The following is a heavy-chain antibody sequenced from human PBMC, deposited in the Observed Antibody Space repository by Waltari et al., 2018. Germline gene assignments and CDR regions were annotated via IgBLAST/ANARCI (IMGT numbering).Heavy chain of an antibody. Sequence: QVQLQQWGAGLLKPSETLSLTCAVYGGSFSGYYWSWIRQPPGKGLEWIGEINHSGSTNYNPSLKSRVTISVDTSKNQFSLKLSSVTAADTAVYYCARAKEIYGGNSGEVGYWGQGTLVTVSS. D-gene: IGHD4-17*01. CDR2: INHSGST. CDR3: ARAKEIYGGNSGEVGY. V-gene: IGHV4-34*01. J-gene: IGHJ4*02. CDR1: GGSFSGYY.